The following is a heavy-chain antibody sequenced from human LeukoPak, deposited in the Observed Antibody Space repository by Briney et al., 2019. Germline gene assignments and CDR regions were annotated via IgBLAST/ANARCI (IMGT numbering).Heavy chain of an antibody. V-gene: IGHV1-69*13. Sequence: SVKVSCKASGGTFSSYAISWVRQAPGQWLEWMGGIIPIFGTANYAQKFQGSVTITADESTSTAYMELSSLRSEDTAVYYCARAPYIVGATRNAFDIWGQGTMVTVSS. D-gene: IGHD1-26*01. J-gene: IGHJ3*02. CDR1: GGTFSSYA. CDR2: IIPIFGTA. CDR3: ARAPYIVGATRNAFDI.